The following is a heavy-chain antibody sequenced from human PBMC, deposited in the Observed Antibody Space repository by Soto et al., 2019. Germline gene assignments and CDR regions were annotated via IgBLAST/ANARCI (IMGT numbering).Heavy chain of an antibody. CDR2: IYTSGST. V-gene: IGHV4-4*07. J-gene: IGHJ4*02. D-gene: IGHD3-22*01. CDR1: GGSISSYY. CDR3: ARDIRYYDSSGYYFISDY. Sequence: SETLSLTCTVFGGSISSYYWSWIRQPAGKGLEWIGRIYTSGSTNYNPSLKSRVTMSVDTSKNQFSLKLSSVTAADTAVYYCARDIRYYDSSGYYFISDYWGQGTLVTVSS.